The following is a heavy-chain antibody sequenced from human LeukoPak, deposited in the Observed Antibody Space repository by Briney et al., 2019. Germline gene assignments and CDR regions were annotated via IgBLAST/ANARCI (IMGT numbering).Heavy chain of an antibody. CDR2: IYYSGST. V-gene: IGHV4-59*08. J-gene: IGHJ4*02. Sequence: SETLSLTCTVSGGSISGYYWSWIRQPPGKRLEWIGYIYYSGSTNYNPSLRSRLTMSADTSKNQFSLKLSSVTAADTAVYYCARRGYASSWSFDYWGQGTLVTVSS. CDR3: ARRGYASSWSFDY. D-gene: IGHD6-13*01. CDR1: GGSISGYY.